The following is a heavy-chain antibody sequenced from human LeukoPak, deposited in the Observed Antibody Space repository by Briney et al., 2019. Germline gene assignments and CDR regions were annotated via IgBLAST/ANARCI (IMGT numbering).Heavy chain of an antibody. D-gene: IGHD5-18*01. Sequence: SETLSLTCAVYGGSFSGYSWSWIRQPPGKGLEWIGEINHSGSTNYNPSLKSRVTISVDTSKNQFSLKLSSVTAADTAVYYCARLPPGGYSYGYPYYYYGMDVWGKGTTVTVSS. CDR1: GGSFSGYS. V-gene: IGHV4-34*01. CDR2: INHSGST. J-gene: IGHJ6*04. CDR3: ARLPPGGYSYGYPYYYYGMDV.